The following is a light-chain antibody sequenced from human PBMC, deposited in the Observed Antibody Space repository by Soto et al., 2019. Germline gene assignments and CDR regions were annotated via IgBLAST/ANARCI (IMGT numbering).Light chain of an antibody. CDR3: LQYGGLPRT. Sequence: EIVLTQSPCTLSLSTGERATLSCRASQSVSSSYLAWYQQKPGQAPRLLIYGASSRATGIPDRFSGGGSGTDFTLTISRLEPEDFAVYFCLQYGGLPRTFGRGTKVDI. V-gene: IGKV3-20*01. J-gene: IGKJ1*01. CDR1: QSVSSSY. CDR2: GAS.